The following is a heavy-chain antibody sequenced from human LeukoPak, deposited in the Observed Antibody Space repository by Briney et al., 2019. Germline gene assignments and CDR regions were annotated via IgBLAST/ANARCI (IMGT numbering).Heavy chain of an antibody. D-gene: IGHD3-22*01. Sequence: SETLSLTCTVSGGSISSSDYYWGWLRQPPGKGLEWIGNIYYSGSTYYNPSLKSRVTISVDTSKNQFSLKLSSVTAADTAVYYCARRPGRYYYDSSGSDAFDIWGQGTLVTVSS. CDR2: IYYSGST. J-gene: IGHJ3*02. V-gene: IGHV4-39*01. CDR3: ARRPGRYYYDSSGSDAFDI. CDR1: GGSISSSDYY.